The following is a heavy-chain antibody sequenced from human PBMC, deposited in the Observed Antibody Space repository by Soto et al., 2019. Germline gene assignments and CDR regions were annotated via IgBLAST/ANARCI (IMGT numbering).Heavy chain of an antibody. J-gene: IGHJ4*02. D-gene: IGHD3-3*01. CDR2: ISGSGGST. Sequence: EVQLLESGGGLVQPGGSLRLSCAASGFTFSSYAMSWVRQAPGKGLEWVSAISGSGGSTYYADSVKGRFTISRDNSKNTLYLQINSLRAEDTAVYYGAKDRDFWSGYHLMGVFDYWGQGTLVTVSS. CDR3: AKDRDFWSGYHLMGVFDY. V-gene: IGHV3-23*01. CDR1: GFTFSSYA.